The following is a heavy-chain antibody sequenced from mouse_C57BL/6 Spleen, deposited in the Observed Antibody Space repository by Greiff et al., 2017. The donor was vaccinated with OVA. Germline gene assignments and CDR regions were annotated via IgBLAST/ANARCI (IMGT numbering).Heavy chain of an antibody. CDR1: GYTFTSYW. CDR2: IDPSDSDT. Sequence: QVQLQQPGAELVRPGSSVKLSCKASGYTFTSYWMHWVKQRPIQGLEWIGNIDPSDSDTHYNQKFKDKATLTVDKSSSTAYMQLSSLTSEDSAVYDCARGIPTSYCYFDVWGTGTTVTVSS. CDR3: ARGIPTSYCYFDV. J-gene: IGHJ1*03. D-gene: IGHD5-1-1*01. V-gene: IGHV1-52*01.